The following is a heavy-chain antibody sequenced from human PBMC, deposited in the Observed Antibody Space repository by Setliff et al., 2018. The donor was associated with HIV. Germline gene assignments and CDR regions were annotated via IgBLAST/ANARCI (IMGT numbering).Heavy chain of an antibody. CDR1: GGTFSSYG. V-gene: IGHV1-69*13. Sequence: GASVKVSCKASGGTFSSYGISWVRQAPGQGLEWMGGITPISGTANYAQKFQGRVTIAADEFTSTAYMGLSSLRSEDTAVYYCVRGGQYYRSTYYYYYMDVWGKGTTVTVSS. CDR3: VRGGQYYRSTYYYYYMDV. D-gene: IGHD3-16*02. CDR2: ITPISGTA. J-gene: IGHJ6*03.